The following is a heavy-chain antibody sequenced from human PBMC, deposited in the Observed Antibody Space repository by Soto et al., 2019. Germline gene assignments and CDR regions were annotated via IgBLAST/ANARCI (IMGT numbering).Heavy chain of an antibody. CDR1: GYTFTSYY. CDR3: ARDSENYDILTGYSSMDV. D-gene: IGHD3-9*01. CDR2: INPSGGST. V-gene: IGHV1-46*01. J-gene: IGHJ6*02. Sequence: ASVKVSRKASGYTFTSYYMHWVRQAPGQGLEWMGIINPSGGSTSYAQKFQGRVTMTRDTSTSTVYMELSSLRSEDTAVYYCARDSENYDILTGYSSMDVWGQGTTVTVS.